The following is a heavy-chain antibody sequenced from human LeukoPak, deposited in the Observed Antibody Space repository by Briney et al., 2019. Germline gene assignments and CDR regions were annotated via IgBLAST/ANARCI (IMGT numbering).Heavy chain of an antibody. J-gene: IGHJ3*02. V-gene: IGHV1-46*03. CDR1: GYTFTSYY. CDR2: INPSGGST. D-gene: IGHD5-18*01. Sequence: ASVKVSCKASGYTFTSYYMHLVRQAPGQGLEWMGIINPSGGSTSYAQKFQGRVTMTRDTSTSTVYMQLSSLRSEDTAVYYCASPSGYSYGMNDAFDIWGQGTMVTVSS. CDR3: ASPSGYSYGMNDAFDI.